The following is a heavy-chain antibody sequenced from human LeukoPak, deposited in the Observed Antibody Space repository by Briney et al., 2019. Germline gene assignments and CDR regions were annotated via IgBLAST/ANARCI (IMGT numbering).Heavy chain of an antibody. J-gene: IGHJ4*02. D-gene: IGHD3-9*01. V-gene: IGHV3-7*03. CDR3: AGGTGFIIKD. CDR1: GFTFSLYW. CDR2: IKQDGSEK. Sequence: GGSLRLSCAASGFTFSLYWMNWVRRAPGKGLEWVANIKQDGSEKNYVDSVKGRFTISRDNAKNSLYLQMNNLRVKDTAMYYCAGGTGFIIKDWGQGTLVTVSS.